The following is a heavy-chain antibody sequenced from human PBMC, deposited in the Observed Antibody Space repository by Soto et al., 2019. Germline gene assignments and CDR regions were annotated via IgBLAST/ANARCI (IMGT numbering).Heavy chain of an antibody. CDR1: GFTFSSYG. CDR3: AKDSDEVITFFFDY. D-gene: IGHD3-22*01. Sequence: QVQLVGSGGGVVQPGRSLRLSCAASGFTFSSYGMHWVRQAPGKGLEWVAVISYDGSNKYYADSVKGRFTISRDNSKNTLYLQMNSLRAEDTAVYYCAKDSDEVITFFFDYWGQGTLVTVSS. CDR2: ISYDGSNK. V-gene: IGHV3-30*18. J-gene: IGHJ4*02.